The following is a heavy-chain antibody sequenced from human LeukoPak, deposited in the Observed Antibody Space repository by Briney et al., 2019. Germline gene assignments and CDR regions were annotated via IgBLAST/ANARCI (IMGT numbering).Heavy chain of an antibody. CDR3: ARVNPNYYVSVSSYYYGMDV. V-gene: IGHV4-4*02. CDR1: GGSISSSNW. J-gene: IGHJ6*02. Sequence: SETLSLTCAVSGGSISSSNWWSWVRQPPGKGLEWIGEIYHSGSTNYNPSLKSRVTISVDTSKNQFSLKLSSVTAADTAVYYCARVNPNYYVSVSSYYYGMDVWGQGTTVTVSS. D-gene: IGHD3-10*02. CDR2: IYHSGST.